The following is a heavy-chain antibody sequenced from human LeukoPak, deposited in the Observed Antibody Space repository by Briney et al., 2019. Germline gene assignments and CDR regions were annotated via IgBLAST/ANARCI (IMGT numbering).Heavy chain of an antibody. Sequence: SETLSLTCTVSGGSISSYYWSWIRQPPGKGLEWIGYIYYSGSTNYNPSLKSRVTISVDTSKNQFSLKLSSVTAADTAVYYCAGLFTTKFDYWGQGTLVTVSS. CDR1: GGSISSYY. J-gene: IGHJ4*02. D-gene: IGHD1-14*01. CDR3: AGLFTTKFDY. CDR2: IYYSGST. V-gene: IGHV4-59*08.